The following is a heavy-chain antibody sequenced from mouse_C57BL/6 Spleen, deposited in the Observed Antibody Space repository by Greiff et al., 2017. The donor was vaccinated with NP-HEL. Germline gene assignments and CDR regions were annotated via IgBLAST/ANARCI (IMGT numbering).Heavy chain of an antibody. J-gene: IGHJ2*01. D-gene: IGHD1-1*01. CDR3: ARSGGYYYGSSYDFDY. V-gene: IGHV1-50*01. CDR1: GYTFTSYW. Sequence: QVQLQQPGAELVKPGASVKLSCKASGYTFTSYWMQWVKQRPGQGLEWIGEIDPSDSYTNYNQKFKGKATLTVDTSSSTAYMQLSSLTSEDSAVYYCARSGGYYYGSSYDFDYWGQGTTLTVSS. CDR2: IDPSDSYT.